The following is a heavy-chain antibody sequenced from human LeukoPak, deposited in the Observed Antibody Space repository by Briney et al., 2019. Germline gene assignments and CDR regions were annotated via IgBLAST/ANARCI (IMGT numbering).Heavy chain of an antibody. CDR2: INPNSGGT. D-gene: IGHD1-26*01. CDR1: GYTFTSYG. Sequence: GASVTVSCKASGYTFTSYGISWVRQAPGQGLEWMGWINPNSGGTNYAQNFQGRVTMTRDTYITTAYMDLSRLRLDDTAVYYCAVGRRTDFDYWGQGTLVTVSS. V-gene: IGHV1-2*02. CDR3: AVGRRTDFDY. J-gene: IGHJ4*02.